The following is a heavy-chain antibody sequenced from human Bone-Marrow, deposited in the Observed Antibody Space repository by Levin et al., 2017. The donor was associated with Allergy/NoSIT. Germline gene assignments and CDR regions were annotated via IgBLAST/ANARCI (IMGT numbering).Heavy chain of an antibody. J-gene: IGHJ6*02. CDR1: GYTFTSYG. V-gene: IGHV1-18*01. CDR3: ARGSKRGTLFGTELAYGMDV. D-gene: IGHD3-3*01. Sequence: GESLKISCKASGYTFTSYGISWVRQAPGQGLEWMGWISAYNGNTNYAQKLQGRVTMTTDTSTSTAYMELRSLRSDDAAVYYCARGSKRGTLFGTELAYGMDVSGQGTTVTVSS. CDR2: ISAYNGNT.